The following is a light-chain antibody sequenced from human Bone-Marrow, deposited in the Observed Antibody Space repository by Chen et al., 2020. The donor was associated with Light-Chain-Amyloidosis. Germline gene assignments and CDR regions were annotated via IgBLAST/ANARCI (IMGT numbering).Light chain of an antibody. V-gene: IGLV1-47*01. CDR2: RNN. CDR1: SSNIGRNY. Sequence: QSVLTQPPSASGTPGQRVTIPCSGSSSNIGRNYVYWYQQLPGMAPKLLIYRNNQRPSGVPDRFSGSKSGNSASLAISGLRSEDEADYYCAAWDDSLSGVFGGGTKLTVL. J-gene: IGLJ2*01. CDR3: AAWDDSLSGV.